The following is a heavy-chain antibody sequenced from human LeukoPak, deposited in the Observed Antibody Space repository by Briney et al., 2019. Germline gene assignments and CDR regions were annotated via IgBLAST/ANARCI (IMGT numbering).Heavy chain of an antibody. CDR3: AKGAGGFSYYNWFDP. J-gene: IGHJ5*02. CDR2: IYYSGTT. CDR1: GGSISSGTYS. V-gene: IGHV4-30-4*07. Sequence: SETLSLTCAVSGGSISSGTYSWSWIRQPPGKGLEWIGYIYYSGTTYYNPSLKSRVTISVDTSKNQFSLKLASVTAADTAIYYCAKGAGGFSYYNWFDPWGQGTLVTVSS. D-gene: IGHD5-18*01.